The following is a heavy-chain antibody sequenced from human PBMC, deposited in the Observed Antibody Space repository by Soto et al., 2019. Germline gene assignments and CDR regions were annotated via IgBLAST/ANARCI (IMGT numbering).Heavy chain of an antibody. Sequence: SETQSLTCTVSGGSVNSDYYYWSWIRQPPGKGLEWIGYIYNTGRTNYNPSLESRVTISLDTSRNQFSLKLSSVTTADTAVFYCAREYSNSPEAFDYWGQGALVTVSS. J-gene: IGHJ4*02. V-gene: IGHV4-61*01. D-gene: IGHD4-4*01. CDR1: GGSVNSDYYY. CDR2: IYNTGRT. CDR3: AREYSNSPEAFDY.